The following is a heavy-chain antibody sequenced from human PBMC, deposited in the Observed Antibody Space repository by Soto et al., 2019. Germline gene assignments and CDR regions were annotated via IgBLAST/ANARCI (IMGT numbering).Heavy chain of an antibody. CDR2: IYYSGST. D-gene: IGHD3-10*01. CDR1: GGSISSSSYY. V-gene: IGHV4-39*01. Sequence: PSETLSLTCTVSGGSISSSSYYWGWIRQPPGKGLEWIGSIYYSGSTYYNPSLKSRVTISVDTSKNQFSLKLSSVTAADTAVYYCAIQDVLNNYYYGMDVWGQGTPVTVSS. CDR3: AIQDVLNNYYYGMDV. J-gene: IGHJ6*02.